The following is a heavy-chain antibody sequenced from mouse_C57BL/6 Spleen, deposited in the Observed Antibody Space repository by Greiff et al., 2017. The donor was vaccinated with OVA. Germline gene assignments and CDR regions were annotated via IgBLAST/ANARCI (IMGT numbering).Heavy chain of an antibody. J-gene: IGHJ2*01. CDR1: GYTFTDYY. D-gene: IGHD1-1*01. CDR3: ARGVGFPYYFDY. V-gene: IGHV1-26*01. CDR2: INPNNGGT. Sequence: EVKLQQSGPELVKPGASVKISCKASGYTFTDYYMNWVKQSHGKSLEWIGDINPNNGGTSYNQKFKGKATLTVDKSSSTAYMELRSLTSEDSAVYYCARGVGFPYYFDYWGQGTTLTVSS.